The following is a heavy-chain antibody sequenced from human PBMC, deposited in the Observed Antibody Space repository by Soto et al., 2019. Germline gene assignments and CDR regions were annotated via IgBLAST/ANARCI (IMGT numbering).Heavy chain of an antibody. Sequence: ASVKVSCKASGYTFTSYAMHWVRQAPGQRLEWMGWINAGNGNTKYSQKFQGRVTITRDTSASTAYMELSSLRSEDTAVYYCESRAVNYPGDGGSLAFDIWGQGTMVTVSS. V-gene: IGHV1-3*01. J-gene: IGHJ3*02. D-gene: IGHD2-15*01. CDR1: GYTFTSYA. CDR3: ESRAVNYPGDGGSLAFDI. CDR2: INAGNGNT.